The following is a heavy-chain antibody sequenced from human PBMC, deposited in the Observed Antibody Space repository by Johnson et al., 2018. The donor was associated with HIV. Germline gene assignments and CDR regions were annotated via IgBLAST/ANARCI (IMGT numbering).Heavy chain of an antibody. CDR3: ARDFPLGYRWGNGFDI. Sequence: QVQLVESGGGVVQPGGSLRLSCAASGFTFSSYGMHWVRQAPGKGLEWVAFIRYDGTNKYYADSVKGRFTISRDNAKNSMYLQMNSLTPEDTAVYYCARDFPLGYRWGNGFDIWGQGTMVTVSS. CDR2: IRYDGTNK. J-gene: IGHJ3*02. D-gene: IGHD5-18*01. CDR1: GFTFSSYG. V-gene: IGHV3-30*02.